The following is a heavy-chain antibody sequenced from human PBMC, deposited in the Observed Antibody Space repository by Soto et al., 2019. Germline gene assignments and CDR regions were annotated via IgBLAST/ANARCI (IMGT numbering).Heavy chain of an antibody. D-gene: IGHD6-13*01. CDR1: GGSISSSSYY. V-gene: IGHV4-39*01. J-gene: IGHJ4*02. CDR3: ARGFSSSWARFVDY. CDR2: IYYSGST. Sequence: ASETLSLTCTVSGGSISSSSYYWGWIRQPPGKGLEWIGSIYYSGSTYYNPSLKSRVTISVDTSKNQFSLKLSSVTAPDTAVYYCARGFSSSWARFVDYWGQGTLVTVSS.